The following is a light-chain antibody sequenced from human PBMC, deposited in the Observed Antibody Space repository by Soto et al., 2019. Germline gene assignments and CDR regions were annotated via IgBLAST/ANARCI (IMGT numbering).Light chain of an antibody. J-gene: IGKJ1*01. Sequence: IGVTQSAGTLSLSQGERATLSCRASQSVGSSHLAWYQQKPGQAPRLLIYGASSRATGIPDRFSGSGSGTDFTLTISRLEPEDFAVYYCQQYGSAPWTFGQGTKVDIK. V-gene: IGKV3-20*01. CDR3: QQYGSAPWT. CDR1: QSVGSSH. CDR2: GAS.